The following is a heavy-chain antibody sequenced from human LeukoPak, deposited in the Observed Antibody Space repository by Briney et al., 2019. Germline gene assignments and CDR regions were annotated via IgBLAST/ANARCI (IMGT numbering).Heavy chain of an antibody. CDR1: GGSFSGYY. CDR2: INHSGST. V-gene: IGHV4-34*01. J-gene: IGHJ3*02. Sequence: PSETLSLTCAVYGGSFSGYYWSWIRQPPGKGLEWIGEINHSGSTNYNPSLKSRVTISVDTSKNQFSLKLSSVTAADKAVYYCATPSGDDAFDIWGQGTMVTVSS. CDR3: ATPSGDDAFDI. D-gene: IGHD5-12*01.